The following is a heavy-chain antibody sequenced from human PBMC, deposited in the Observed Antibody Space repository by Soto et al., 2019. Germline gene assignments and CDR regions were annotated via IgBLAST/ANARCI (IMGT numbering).Heavy chain of an antibody. J-gene: IGHJ3*02. CDR2: IYYSGST. CDR3: ASVYYDSGPNAFDI. D-gene: IGHD3-22*01. CDR1: GGSISSYY. V-gene: IGHV4-59*01. Sequence: SETLSLTCTVSGGSISSYYWSWIRQPPGKGLEWIGYIYYSGSTNYNPSLKSRVTISVDTSKNQFSLKLSSVTAADTAVYYCASVYYDSGPNAFDIWGQGTMVTVSS.